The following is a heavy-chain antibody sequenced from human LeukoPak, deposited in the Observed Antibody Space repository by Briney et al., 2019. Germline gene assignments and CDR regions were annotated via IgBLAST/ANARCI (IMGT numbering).Heavy chain of an antibody. Sequence: GESLKISWKGSGYSINNYWIGWVRQMPGKGVEWMVIIYPADSDIRYSPTFQGQVTISPDRSISTAYLQWSSLKASDPAMYYCARHIIDYYDSTNFGDYWGQGTLVTVSS. CDR2: IYPADSDI. CDR3: ARHIIDYYDSTNFGDY. V-gene: IGHV5-51*01. CDR1: GYSINNYW. D-gene: IGHD3-22*01. J-gene: IGHJ4*02.